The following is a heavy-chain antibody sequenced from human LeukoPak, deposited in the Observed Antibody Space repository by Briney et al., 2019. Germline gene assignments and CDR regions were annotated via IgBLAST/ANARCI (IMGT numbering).Heavy chain of an antibody. V-gene: IGHV4-39*07. J-gene: IGHJ4*02. CDR3: ARSRDDLEWLSNFDY. Sequence: SETLSLTCTVSGGSISSSSYYWGWIRQPPGKGLEWIGSIYYSGSTYYNPSLKSRVTMSVDTSKNQFSLKLSSVTAADTAVYYCARSRDDLEWLSNFDYWGQGTLVTVSS. CDR2: IYYSGST. CDR1: GGSISSSSYY. D-gene: IGHD3-3*01.